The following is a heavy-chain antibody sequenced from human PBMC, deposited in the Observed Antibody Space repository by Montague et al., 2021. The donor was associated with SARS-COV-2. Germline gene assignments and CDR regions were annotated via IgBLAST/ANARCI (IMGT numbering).Heavy chain of an antibody. Sequence: SVKVSCKASGYTFTSYGIRWVRQAPGHGLEWMGWISAYNCNTNYAQKLQGRVTMTTDTSPSTAYMELRRLRSDDTAVYYFAGILTGYYGMDVWGQGTTVTVSS. CDR2: ISAYNCNT. V-gene: IGHV1-18*01. CDR3: AGILTGYYGMDV. J-gene: IGHJ6*02. CDR1: GYTFTSYG. D-gene: IGHD3-9*01.